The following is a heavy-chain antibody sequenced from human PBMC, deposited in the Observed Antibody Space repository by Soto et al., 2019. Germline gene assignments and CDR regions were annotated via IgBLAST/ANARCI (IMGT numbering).Heavy chain of an antibody. V-gene: IGHV3-30*18. CDR1: GFSFSSYG. D-gene: IGHD6-13*01. CDR2: TTYDGGIK. J-gene: IGHJ5*02. Sequence: GGSLRLSCAASGFSFSSYGMEWVRLAPGKGLEWVAATTYDGGIKHYVDSVKARFTISRDNSKNTLYLQMNSLRAEDTAVYYCAKEGYRNWFDPWGQGTLVTVSS. CDR3: AKEGYRNWFDP.